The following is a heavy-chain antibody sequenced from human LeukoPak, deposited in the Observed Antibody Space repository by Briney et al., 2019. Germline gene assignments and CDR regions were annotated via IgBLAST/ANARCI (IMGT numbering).Heavy chain of an antibody. CDR1: GGSLTSHS. D-gene: IGHD1-1*01. CDR3: ARGTTGTRGAFDI. J-gene: IGHJ3*02. V-gene: IGHV4-59*11. Sequence: SGTLSLTCSVSGGSLTSHSWIWIRQPTGQGLEWIGFIYYTGSTDNNPSLRSRVTISIDTSKNQFSLKLNSVTAADTALYYCARGTTGTRGAFDIWGQGTMVTVFS. CDR2: IYYTGST.